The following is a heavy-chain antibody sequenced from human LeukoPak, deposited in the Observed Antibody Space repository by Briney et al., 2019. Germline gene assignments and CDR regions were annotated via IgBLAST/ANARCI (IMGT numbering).Heavy chain of an antibody. D-gene: IGHD5-12*01. CDR3: ARGRGSTSRY. V-gene: IGHV1-18*01. CDR1: GYTFTSYG. CDR2: ISTYNGDT. J-gene: IGHJ4*02. Sequence: ASVKVSCKASGYTFTSYGITWVRQAPGQGLEWMGWISTYNGDTNYAQSLQGRVTMTTDTPTSTAYMELRSLRSDDTAIYYCARGRGSTSRYWGQGTLVTVSS.